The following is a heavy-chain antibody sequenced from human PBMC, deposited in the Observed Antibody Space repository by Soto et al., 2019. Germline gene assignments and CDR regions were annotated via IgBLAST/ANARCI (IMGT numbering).Heavy chain of an antibody. J-gene: IGHJ6*02. Sequence: QVQLVQSGAEVKKPGASVKVSCKASGYTFTSYGISWVRQAPGQGLEWMGWISAYNGNTNYAQKLQGRGTMTTDTSPSTAYMELRRLRSDDTAVYYCARDPYSSSSYYYYYGMDVWGQGTTVTGSS. CDR3: ARDPYSSSSYYYYYGMDV. CDR1: GYTFTSYG. D-gene: IGHD6-6*01. CDR2: ISAYNGNT. V-gene: IGHV1-18*01.